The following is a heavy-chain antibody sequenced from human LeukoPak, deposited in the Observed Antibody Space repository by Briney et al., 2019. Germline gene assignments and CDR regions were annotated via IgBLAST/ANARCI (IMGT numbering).Heavy chain of an antibody. D-gene: IGHD2-8*01. J-gene: IGHJ3*02. CDR2: ISYDGYDK. CDR1: GFTFNDYA. V-gene: IGHV3-30-3*01. CDR3: ANAVGVKVHAFDI. Sequence: GGSLRLSCAASGFTFNDYAMYWVRQAPGKGLEWVTLISYDGYDKSYADSVKGRFTISRDNSKNTLYLQMNSLRAEDTAAYYCANAVGVKVHAFDIWGQGTMVTVSS.